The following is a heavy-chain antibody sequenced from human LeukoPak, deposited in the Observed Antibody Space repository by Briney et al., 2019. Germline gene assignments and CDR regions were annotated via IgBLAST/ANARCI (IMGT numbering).Heavy chain of an antibody. CDR1: GFGYSAYS. J-gene: IGHJ4*02. CDR3: ARGWDWNTPGY. D-gene: IGHD1/OR15-1a*01. Sequence: PGGSLRLSCAASGFGYSAYSMNWVRQAPGKGLEWVSYISSTSITIYYADSVKGRFTISRDNAKNSLHLQMNSLRPEDTAVYYCARGWDWNTPGYWGQGILVTVSS. CDR2: ISSTSITI. V-gene: IGHV3-48*04.